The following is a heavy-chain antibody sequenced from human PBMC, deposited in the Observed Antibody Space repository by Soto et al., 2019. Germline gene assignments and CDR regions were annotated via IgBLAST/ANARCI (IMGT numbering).Heavy chain of an antibody. J-gene: IGHJ4*02. CDR3: AKKPAAVGHFDN. CDR2: IHYSENT. CDR1: GGSISSSSYY. D-gene: IGHD6-13*01. Sequence: PSETLSLTCTVSGGSISSSSYYWGWIRQPPGKGLEWIGYIHYSENTYYSPSLKSRVTMSVDTSKNQFSLKLTSVTAVDTAVYYCAKKPAAVGHFDNWGQGTLVTVSS. V-gene: IGHV4-39*07.